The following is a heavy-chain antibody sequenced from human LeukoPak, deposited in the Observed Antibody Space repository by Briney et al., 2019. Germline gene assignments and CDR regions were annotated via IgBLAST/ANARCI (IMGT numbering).Heavy chain of an antibody. J-gene: IGHJ4*02. V-gene: IGHV3-23*01. Sequence: GGSLRLSCAASGFGFSTHDMSWGRQVPGKGPEWVSSISGSGTGTYYTDSVKGRFTISRDTSKNTLYLQMDNLRVEDTAVYYCVKGFRFDWWGQGTLVIASS. CDR2: ISGSGTGT. CDR3: VKGFRFDW. CDR1: GFGFSTHD.